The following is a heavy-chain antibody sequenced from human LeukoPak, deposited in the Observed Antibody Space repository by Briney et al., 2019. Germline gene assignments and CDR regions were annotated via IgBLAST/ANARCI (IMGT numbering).Heavy chain of an antibody. Sequence: ASVKVSCKASGYTFTGYYMHWVRQAPGQGLEWMGWINPNSGGTNYAQKFQGRVTTTRDTSISTAYMELSRLRSDDTAVYYCARGWSYGYTLDYWGQGTLVTVSS. CDR1: GYTFTGYY. CDR2: INPNSGGT. J-gene: IGHJ4*02. D-gene: IGHD5-18*01. V-gene: IGHV1-2*02. CDR3: ARGWSYGYTLDY.